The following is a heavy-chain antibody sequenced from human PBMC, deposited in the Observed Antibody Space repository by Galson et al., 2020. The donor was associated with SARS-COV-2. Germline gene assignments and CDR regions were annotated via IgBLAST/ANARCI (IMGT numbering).Heavy chain of an antibody. J-gene: IGHJ4*02. CDR1: GFTFIIFA. D-gene: IGHD4-17*01. V-gene: IGHV3-23*01. CDR2: ISGSGLTT. Sequence: GGSLRLSCAASGFTFIIFAMTWVRQAPGKGLEWVSTISGSGLTTYYADSVKGRFTISRDISKNTLYLQMNSLRAEDTAIYYCAKGAEYGASGADYWGQGTLVTVSS. CDR3: AKGAEYGASGADY.